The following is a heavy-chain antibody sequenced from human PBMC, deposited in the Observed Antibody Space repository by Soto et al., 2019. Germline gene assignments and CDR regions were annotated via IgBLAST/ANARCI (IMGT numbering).Heavy chain of an antibody. D-gene: IGHD6-13*01. V-gene: IGHV6-1*01. CDR3: ARDTGSSWSTFDY. J-gene: IGHJ4*02. CDR2: TYYRSKWHN. CDR1: GDSVSSNSAA. Sequence: QVHLQQSGPGLVKPSQTLSLTCAISGDSVSSNSAAWNWFRQSPSRGLEWLGRTYYRSKWHNDYAVSVKSRITINQDTSKNQVSLQLNSVTPEDTAVYYCARDTGSSWSTFDYWGQGTLVTVSS.